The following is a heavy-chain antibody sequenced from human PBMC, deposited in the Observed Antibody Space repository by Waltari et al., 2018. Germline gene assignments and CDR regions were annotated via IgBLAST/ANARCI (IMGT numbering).Heavy chain of an antibody. V-gene: IGHV4-59*08. CDR1: GGSISSYY. D-gene: IGHD3-3*01. CDR3: ARGRVYYDCWSGYWEADAFEI. CDR2: IYYSGGT. Sequence: QVQLQESGPGLVKPSETLSLTCTVSGGSISSYYWSWIRQPPGKGLEWIGYIYYSGGTNDNPYLKSRVTISVDTSKNQISLKLSAVTAADTAVYYCARGRVYYDCWSGYWEADAFEIWGQGTMVTVAS. J-gene: IGHJ3*02.